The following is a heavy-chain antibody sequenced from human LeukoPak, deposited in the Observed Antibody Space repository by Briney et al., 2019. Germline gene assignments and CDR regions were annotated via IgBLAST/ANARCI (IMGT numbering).Heavy chain of an antibody. CDR1: GFDFTNYW. CDR3: ARRTGTSGWYSLDY. Sequence: PGESLQISCKGSGFDFTNYWFIWVRQLPGKGPEWMGIIYPGDSDTRYSPSFQGQVTISADKSMNTAHLQWSSLKASDTAMYYCARRTGTSGWYSLDYWGQGTLATVSS. J-gene: IGHJ4*02. D-gene: IGHD6-19*01. CDR2: IYPGDSDT. V-gene: IGHV5-51*01.